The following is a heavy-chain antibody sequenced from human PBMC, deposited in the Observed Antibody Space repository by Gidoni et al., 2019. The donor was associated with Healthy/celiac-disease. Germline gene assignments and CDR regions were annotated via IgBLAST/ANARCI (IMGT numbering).Heavy chain of an antibody. CDR2: IIPIFGTA. D-gene: IGHD3-10*01. Sequence: QVQLVQSGAEVKKPGSSVKVSCKASGGTVSSYAISWVRQAPGQGLERMGGIIPIFGTANYAQKFQGRVTITADESTSTAYMELSSLRSEDTAVYYCARDLYYYGSGSQTKDVWGQGTTVTVSS. J-gene: IGHJ6*02. CDR1: GGTVSSYA. CDR3: ARDLYYYGSGSQTKDV. V-gene: IGHV1-69*01.